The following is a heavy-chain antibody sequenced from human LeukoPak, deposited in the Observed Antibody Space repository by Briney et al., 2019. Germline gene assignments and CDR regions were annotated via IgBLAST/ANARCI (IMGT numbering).Heavy chain of an antibody. CDR2: IWYDGSNK. V-gene: IGHV3-33*01. J-gene: IGHJ5*02. Sequence: GGSLRLSCAASGFTFSSYGMHWVRQAPGKGLEWVAVIWYDGSNKYYAYSVKGRFTISRDNSKNTLYLQMNSLRAEDTAVYYCARGGDYGDYRNWFDPWGQGTLVTVSS. CDR1: GFTFSSYG. D-gene: IGHD4-17*01. CDR3: ARGGDYGDYRNWFDP.